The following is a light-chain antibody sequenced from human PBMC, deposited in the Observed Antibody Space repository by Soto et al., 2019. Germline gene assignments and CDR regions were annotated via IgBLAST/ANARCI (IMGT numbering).Light chain of an antibody. CDR2: EVS. Sequence: QSALTQPASVSGSPGQSITISCTGTSSDVGGYNYVSWYQQHPGKAPKLMIYEVSNRPSGVPNRVTGSKSGNTASLTISGLQSEDEADYYCSSYTSSSPWVFGGGTKLTVL. CDR1: SSDVGGYNY. CDR3: SSYTSSSPWV. V-gene: IGLV2-14*01. J-gene: IGLJ3*02.